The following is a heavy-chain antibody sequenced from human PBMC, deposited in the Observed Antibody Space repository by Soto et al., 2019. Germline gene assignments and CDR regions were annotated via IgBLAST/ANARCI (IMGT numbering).Heavy chain of an antibody. Sequence: GGSLKISCKGSGYSFSSYWIGWGGQMPRKSLEWMGIIYPGDSDTRYSPSFQGQVTISADKSISTAYLQWSSLKASDTAMYYCARWRYYYDSSGYYYYFDYWGQGTLVTVSS. J-gene: IGHJ4*02. V-gene: IGHV5-51*01. D-gene: IGHD3-22*01. CDR2: IYPGDSDT. CDR1: GYSFSSYW. CDR3: ARWRYYYDSSGYYYYFDY.